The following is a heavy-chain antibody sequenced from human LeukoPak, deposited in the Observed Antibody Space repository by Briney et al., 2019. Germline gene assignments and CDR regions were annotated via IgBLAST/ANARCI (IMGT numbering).Heavy chain of an antibody. D-gene: IGHD6-6*01. V-gene: IGHV1-18*01. CDR3: ARKGEGIPRPDFDY. CDR2: ISAYNGNT. J-gene: IGHJ4*02. Sequence: GASVKVSCKASGYTFTSYGISWVRQAPGEGLEWMGWISAYNGNTNYAQKLQGRVTMTTDTSTSTAYMELRSLRSDDTAVYYCARKGEGIPRPDFDYWGQGTLVTVSS. CDR1: GYTFTSYG.